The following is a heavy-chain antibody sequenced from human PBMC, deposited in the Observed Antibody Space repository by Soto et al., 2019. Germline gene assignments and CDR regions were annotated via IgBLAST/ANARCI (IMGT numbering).Heavy chain of an antibody. Sequence: SLRLSCAASGFTFSSYGMHWVRQAPGKGLEWVAVIPYDGSNKYYADSVKGRFTISRDNSKNTLYLQMNSLRAEDTAVYYCARDELNPLPDAAFDIWGQGTMVTVSS. D-gene: IGHD1-1*01. V-gene: IGHV3-30*03. CDR2: IPYDGSNK. J-gene: IGHJ3*02. CDR3: ARDELNPLPDAAFDI. CDR1: GFTFSSYG.